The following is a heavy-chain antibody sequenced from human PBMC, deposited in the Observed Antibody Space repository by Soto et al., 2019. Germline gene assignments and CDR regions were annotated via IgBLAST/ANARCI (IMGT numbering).Heavy chain of an antibody. J-gene: IGHJ4*02. CDR2: INHSGST. V-gene: IGHV4-34*01. CDR3: ARRYSSSFDY. CDR1: GGSFSGYY. D-gene: IGHD6-13*01. Sequence: SETLSLTCAVYGGSFSGYYWSWIRQPPGKGLEWIGEINHSGSTYYNPSLKSRVTISVDTSKNHFSLKLSSVTAADTAVYYCARRYSSSFDYWGQGTLVTVSS.